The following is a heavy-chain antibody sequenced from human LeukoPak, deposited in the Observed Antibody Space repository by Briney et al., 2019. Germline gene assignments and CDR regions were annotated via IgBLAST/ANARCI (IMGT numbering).Heavy chain of an antibody. CDR1: GFTFSSYW. CDR3: ARVRIAAPVFDY. V-gene: IGHV3-74*01. J-gene: IGHJ4*02. D-gene: IGHD6-6*01. Sequence: PGGSLRLSCAASGFTFSSYWMHWVRRAPGKGLVWVSRINSDGSSTSYADSVKGRFTISRDNAKNTPYLQMNSLRAEDTAVYYCARVRIAAPVFDYWGQGTLVTVSS. CDR2: INSDGSST.